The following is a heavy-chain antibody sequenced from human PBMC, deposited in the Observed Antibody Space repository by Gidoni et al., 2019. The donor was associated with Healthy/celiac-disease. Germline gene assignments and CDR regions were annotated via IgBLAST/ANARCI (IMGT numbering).Heavy chain of an antibody. D-gene: IGHD6-13*01. CDR2: ILYSGST. CDR3: AREAAGRQFYYYYGMDV. V-gene: IGHV4-59*01. J-gene: IGHJ6*02. Sequence: QVQLQESGPGLVKPSETLSLTCTVSGGSISSYYGSWIRQPPGKGLEWIGYILYSGSTNYNPSLKSRVTISVDTSKNQFSLKLSSLTAADTAVYYCAREAAGRQFYYYYGMDVWGQGTTVTVSS. CDR1: GGSISSYY.